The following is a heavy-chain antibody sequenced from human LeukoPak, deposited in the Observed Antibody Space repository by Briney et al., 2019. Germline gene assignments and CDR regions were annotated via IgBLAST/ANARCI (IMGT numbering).Heavy chain of an antibody. J-gene: IGHJ3*02. CDR1: GFTFSKYW. D-gene: IGHD3-22*01. CDR3: SRDANYYDSSRHYFDAFDI. CDR2: IRVDGSVK. V-gene: IGHV3-7*01. Sequence: GGSLRLSCAASGFTFSKYWMTWVRQAPGKGLEWVTNIRVDGSVKYFLDSVKGRFTISRDNAKNSLSLEMSNLRAEDTAVYYCSRDANYYDSSRHYFDAFDIWGQGTMVTVSS.